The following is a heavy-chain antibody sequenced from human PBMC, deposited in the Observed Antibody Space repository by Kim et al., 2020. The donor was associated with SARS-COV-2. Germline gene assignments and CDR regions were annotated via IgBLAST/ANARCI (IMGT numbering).Heavy chain of an antibody. D-gene: IGHD2-21*01. Sequence: SETLSLTCSVSGDSITTNKYWTWVRQFPGGGLEWIADIHESGVTNHNPPLRTRVSMSLDRSKSQFYLSLNSVTAADTAMYFCAVSEGFYRLDSWGQGILVTVS. CDR1: GDSITTNKY. J-gene: IGHJ4*02. V-gene: IGHV4-4*02. CDR2: IHESGVT. CDR3: AVSEGFYRLDS.